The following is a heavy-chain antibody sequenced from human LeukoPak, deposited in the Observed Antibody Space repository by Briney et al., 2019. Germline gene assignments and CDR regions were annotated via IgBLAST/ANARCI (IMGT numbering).Heavy chain of an antibody. Sequence: GGSLRLSCAASGFTFNTYVMSWVRQAPGKGLEWVSAISGSGGGTYYVASVKGRFTISRDNSKNTLYLQMNSLRAEDTAVYYCATVYSSSPLRPMDVWGQGTTVTVSS. CDR1: GFTFNTYV. V-gene: IGHV3-23*01. CDR2: ISGSGGGT. J-gene: IGHJ6*02. D-gene: IGHD2-2*01. CDR3: ATVYSSSPLRPMDV.